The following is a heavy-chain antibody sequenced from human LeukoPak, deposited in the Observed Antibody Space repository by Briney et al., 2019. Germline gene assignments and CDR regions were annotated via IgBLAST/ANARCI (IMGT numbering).Heavy chain of an antibody. J-gene: IGHJ4*02. Sequence: SETLSLTCAVYGGSFSGYYWSWIRQPPGKGLEWIGEINHSGSTNYNPSLKSRVTISVDTSKNQFSLKLSCVTAADTAVYYCARGEGYSYGYKLFDYWGQGTLVTVSS. CDR1: GGSFSGYY. V-gene: IGHV4-34*01. CDR2: INHSGST. D-gene: IGHD5-18*01. CDR3: ARGEGYSYGYKLFDY.